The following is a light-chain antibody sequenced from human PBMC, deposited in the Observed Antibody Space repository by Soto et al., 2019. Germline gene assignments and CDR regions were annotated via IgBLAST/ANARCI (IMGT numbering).Light chain of an antibody. CDR3: RSYEGSNNWV. J-gene: IGLJ2*01. CDR2: DGS. CDR1: SSDVGSYNL. V-gene: IGLV2-23*01. Sequence: QSALTQPASVSGSPGQSVTISCTGTSSDVGSYNLVSWYQLHPDKAPKLMIYDGSKPPSGVSKRVSGSKSGNTASLTSSWLYDEDEADYYCRSYEGSNNWVFGGGTKLPVL.